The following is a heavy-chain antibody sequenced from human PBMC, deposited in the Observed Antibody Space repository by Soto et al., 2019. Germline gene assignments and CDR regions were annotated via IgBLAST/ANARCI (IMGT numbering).Heavy chain of an antibody. CDR3: ARISVYCGGDCYWGGYYYYYYQMDV. CDR1: GYSFTSYW. CDR2: IYPGDSDT. V-gene: IGHV5-51*01. Sequence: GESLKISCKGSGYSFTSYWIGWVRQMPGKGLEWMGIIYPGDSDTRYSPSFQGQVTISADKSISTAYLQWSSLKASDTAMYYCARISVYCGGDCYWGGYYYYYYQMDVWGKGTTVTVSS. J-gene: IGHJ6*03. D-gene: IGHD2-21*01.